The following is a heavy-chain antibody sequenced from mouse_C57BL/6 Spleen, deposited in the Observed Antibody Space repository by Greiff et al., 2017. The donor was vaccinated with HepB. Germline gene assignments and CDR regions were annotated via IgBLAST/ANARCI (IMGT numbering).Heavy chain of an antibody. CDR3: ASITEDWYFDV. CDR2: IHPNSGST. CDR1: GYTFTSYW. J-gene: IGHJ1*03. D-gene: IGHD1-1*01. V-gene: IGHV1-64*01. Sequence: QVQLQQPGAELVKPGASVKLSCKASGYTFTSYWMHWVKQRPGQGLEWIGMIHPNSGSTNYNEKFKSKATLTVDKSSSTASMHLSSLTSEDSAVYYCASITEDWYFDVWGTGTTVTVSS.